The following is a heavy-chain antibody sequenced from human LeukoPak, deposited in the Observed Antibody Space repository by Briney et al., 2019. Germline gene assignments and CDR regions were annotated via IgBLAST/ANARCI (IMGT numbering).Heavy chain of an antibody. V-gene: IGHV3-48*02. Sequence: GGALRLSCAASGVTFSSYSMNWVRQAPGKGLDWVSYISSSSMTIYYPDYVTGRFTISRDNTKNSLYMQMNSLRDEDTAVYYCARSVSIAAAGSFDYWGQGTLVTVSS. D-gene: IGHD6-13*01. CDR2: ISSSSMTI. J-gene: IGHJ4*02. CDR1: GVTFSSYS. CDR3: ARSVSIAAAGSFDY.